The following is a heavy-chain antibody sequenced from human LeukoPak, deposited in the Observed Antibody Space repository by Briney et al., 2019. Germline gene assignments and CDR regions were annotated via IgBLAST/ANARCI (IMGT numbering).Heavy chain of an antibody. CDR1: GGFVSSPTYY. V-gene: IGHV4-30-4*08. D-gene: IGHD6-13*01. CDR3: ARAGFYSSSWTPFDY. J-gene: IGHJ4*02. Sequence: SETLSLTCTVSGGFVSSPTYYWSWVRQPPGKGLEWIGYIYHSGSTYYNPSLKSRVTISVDTSKNQFSLKLSSVTAADTAVYYCARAGFYSSSWTPFDYWGQGTLVTVSS. CDR2: IYHSGST.